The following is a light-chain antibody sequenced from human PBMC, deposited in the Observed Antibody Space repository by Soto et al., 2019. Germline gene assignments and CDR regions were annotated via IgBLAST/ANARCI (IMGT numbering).Light chain of an antibody. Sequence: DIQLTQSPSSLSASLGDRVTITCRASQSISTYLNWYQHKPGEAPKLLVYDSSTLQTGVPSGFSGSGFGAEFTLTISGLQPEDFATYYCQQSYSNPTWTFGQGTKVDI. CDR3: QQSYSNPTWT. CDR1: QSISTY. J-gene: IGKJ1*01. V-gene: IGKV1-39*01. CDR2: DSS.